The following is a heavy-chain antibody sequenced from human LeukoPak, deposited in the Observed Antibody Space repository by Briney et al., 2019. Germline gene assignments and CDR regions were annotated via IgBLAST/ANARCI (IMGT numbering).Heavy chain of an antibody. Sequence: GGSLRLSCAASGFIFRNYGMNWVRQSPGKRLEWVSGIGPSGDNTYYADSVKGRFTISRDNSRSTVLLQMNSLTADDTAVYYCGRDLNWAAFDMRGLGTMVTVSS. CDR3: GRDLNWAAFDM. CDR1: GFIFRNYG. D-gene: IGHD7-27*01. J-gene: IGHJ3*02. V-gene: IGHV3-23*01. CDR2: IGPSGDNT.